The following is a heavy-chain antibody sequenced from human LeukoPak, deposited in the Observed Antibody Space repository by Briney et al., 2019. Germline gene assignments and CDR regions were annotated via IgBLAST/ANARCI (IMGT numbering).Heavy chain of an antibody. CDR2: ISWNSGSI. Sequence: GGSLRLSCAASGFTFDDYAMHWVRQAPGKGLEWVSGISWNSGSIGYADSVKGRFTISRDNAKNSLYLQMNSLRAEDTALYYCAKGYSSGYGSYWYFDLWGRGILVTVSS. D-gene: IGHD3-22*01. CDR1: GFTFDDYA. J-gene: IGHJ2*01. V-gene: IGHV3-9*01. CDR3: AKGYSSGYGSYWYFDL.